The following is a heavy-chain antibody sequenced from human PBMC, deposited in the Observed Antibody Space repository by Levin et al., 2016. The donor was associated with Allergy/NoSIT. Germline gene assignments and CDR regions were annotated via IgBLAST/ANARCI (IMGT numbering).Heavy chain of an antibody. Sequence: SGFSGFPFSKDWMSWVRQAPGKGLEWVGRIRSEADGGTRDYAAPVKGRFSISRDDSKNTVYLQMNSLNIEDTAVYYCTALNHRDASKMWGQGTMVTVS. CDR2: IRSEADGGTR. V-gene: IGHV3-15*05. J-gene: IGHJ3*02. CDR1: GFPFSKDW. CDR3: TALNHRDASKM. D-gene: IGHD1-14*01.